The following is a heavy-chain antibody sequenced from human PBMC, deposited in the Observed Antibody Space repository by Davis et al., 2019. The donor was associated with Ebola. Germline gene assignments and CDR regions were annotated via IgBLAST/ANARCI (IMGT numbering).Heavy chain of an antibody. CDR3: ARVAGSSAY. D-gene: IGHD3-10*01. J-gene: IGHJ4*02. CDR2: ISSSGSTI. CDR1: GFTFNSYE. V-gene: IGHV3-48*03. Sequence: GGSLRLSCAGSGFTFNSYEMNWVRQAPGKGLEWISYISSSGSTIYYADSVKGRFTISRNNAKNSLCLKMNILAEDDTAVYYCARVAGSSAYWGQGTLVTVSS.